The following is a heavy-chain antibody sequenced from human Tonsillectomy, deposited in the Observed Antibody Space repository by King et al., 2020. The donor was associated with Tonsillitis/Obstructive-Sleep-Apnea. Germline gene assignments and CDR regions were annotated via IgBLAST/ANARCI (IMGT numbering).Heavy chain of an antibody. V-gene: IGHV5-51*03. CDR3: ARGGDSGTYSSGGVFDI. Sequence: QLVQSGADVKKPGESLKISCKGSGYSFTTYWIGWVRQMPGKGLEWMGIVSPGDSDTRYSPSFQGQVTISADKSISRAYLQWSTLKASDTAMYYCARGGDSGTYSSGGVFDIWGQGTTVIVSS. D-gene: IGHD2-8*02. CDR1: GYSFTTYW. J-gene: IGHJ3*02. CDR2: VSPGDSDT.